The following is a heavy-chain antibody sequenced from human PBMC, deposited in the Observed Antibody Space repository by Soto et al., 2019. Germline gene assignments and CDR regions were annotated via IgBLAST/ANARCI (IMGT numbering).Heavy chain of an antibody. Sequence: GGSLRLSCAASGFTFSSYAMSWVRQAPGKGLEWVSAISGSGGSTYYADSVKGRFTISRDNSKNTLYLQMNSLRAEDTAVYYWGNWRWDHGGHFFDYWGQGTLVTVSS. CDR3: GNWRWDHGGHFFDY. CDR2: ISGSGGST. J-gene: IGHJ4*02. D-gene: IGHD4-17*01. CDR1: GFTFSSYA. V-gene: IGHV3-23*01.